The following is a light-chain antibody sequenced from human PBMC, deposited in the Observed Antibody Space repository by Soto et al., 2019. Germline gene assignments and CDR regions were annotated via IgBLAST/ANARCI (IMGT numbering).Light chain of an antibody. J-gene: IGLJ1*01. V-gene: IGLV2-23*02. CDR1: NSDVGSYNL. CDR2: EVS. Sequence: QSVLTQPASVSGSPGQSITISCTGTNSDVGSYNLVSWYQQHPGKAPKLMIYEVSKRPSGVSNRFSGSKSGNTASLTISGLQAEDEADYYCCSYAGSSTVFGTGTKVTVL. CDR3: CSYAGSSTV.